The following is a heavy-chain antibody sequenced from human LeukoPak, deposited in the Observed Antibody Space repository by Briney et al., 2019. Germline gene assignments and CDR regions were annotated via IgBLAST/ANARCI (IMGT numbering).Heavy chain of an antibody. D-gene: IGHD3-22*01. J-gene: IGHJ4*02. CDR3: ARGAYNSGGTLEI. CDR1: GFTFSSYS. Sequence: GGSLRLSCAASGFTFSSYSMNWVRQAPGKGLEWVSYISTSRNYIYYSDSVKGRFTISRDNAKNSLYLQMHGLRADDTAVYYCARGAYNSGGTLEIWGQGTLVTVSS. CDR2: ISTSRNYI. V-gene: IGHV3-21*01.